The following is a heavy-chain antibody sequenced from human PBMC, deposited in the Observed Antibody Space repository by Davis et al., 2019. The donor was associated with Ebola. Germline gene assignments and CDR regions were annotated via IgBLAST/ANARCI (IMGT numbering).Heavy chain of an antibody. Sequence: ASVKVSCKASGYTFENSAIAWVRQAPGLGLEWVGWISVYNGNTNYAKNFKGRVTMTTDTSTNTAYMELRNLRSDDTAVYYCAREDIIVVPAPLDYWGQGTQVAVSS. CDR3: AREDIIVVPAPLDY. J-gene: IGHJ4*02. V-gene: IGHV1-18*04. D-gene: IGHD2-2*01. CDR1: GYTFENSA. CDR2: ISVYNGNT.